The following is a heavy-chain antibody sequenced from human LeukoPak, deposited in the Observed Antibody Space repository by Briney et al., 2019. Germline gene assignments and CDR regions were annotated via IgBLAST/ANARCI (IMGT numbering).Heavy chain of an antibody. CDR2: INPSGTST. D-gene: IGHD3-22*01. CDR3: ARGRGYYDSSTPFDY. CDR1: GYSFTSYY. J-gene: IGHJ4*02. Sequence: ASVKVSCKASGYSFTSYYIHWVRQAPGQGLERMGIINPSGTSTSYAQKFRGRVTMTRDTSTSTVYMELSSLKSEDTAVYYCARGRGYYDSSTPFDYWGQGTLVTVSS. V-gene: IGHV1-46*01.